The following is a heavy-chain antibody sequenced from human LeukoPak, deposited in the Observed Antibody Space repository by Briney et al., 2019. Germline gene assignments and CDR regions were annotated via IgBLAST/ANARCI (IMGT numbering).Heavy chain of an antibody. V-gene: IGHV4-39*01. J-gene: IGHJ3*02. CDR1: GDSISSSSSY. CDR2: IYYSGNT. Sequence: PSETLSLTCTVSGDSISSSSSYWGWIRQPPGKGLEWIGSIYYSGNTYYNTSLKSRVTISVDTSKNQFSLKLNSVTAADTAVYYCARQGLLLWFGESKRAFDMWGQGTMVTVSS. CDR3: ARQGLLLWFGESKRAFDM. D-gene: IGHD3-10*01.